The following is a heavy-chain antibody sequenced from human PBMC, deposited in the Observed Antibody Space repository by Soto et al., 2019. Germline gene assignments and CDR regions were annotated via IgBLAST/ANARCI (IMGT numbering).Heavy chain of an antibody. CDR3: ARGGWFGESDSFYFDF. J-gene: IGHJ4*02. D-gene: IGHD3-10*01. CDR2: ISGNNGNT. V-gene: IGHV1-18*04. Sequence: QVQLVQSGPEVKKPGASVTVSCKASGYTFTTYGLTWVRQAPGQGLDWMGWISGNNGNTKYGEKFQGRVTMITDTSTRTAYMELTNLRSDDTGVYYCARGGWFGESDSFYFDFWGQGTLVSVSS. CDR1: GYTFTTYG.